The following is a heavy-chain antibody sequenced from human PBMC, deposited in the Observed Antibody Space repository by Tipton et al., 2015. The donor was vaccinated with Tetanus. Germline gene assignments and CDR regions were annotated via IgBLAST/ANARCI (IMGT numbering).Heavy chain of an antibody. D-gene: IGHD3-10*01. CDR1: GFTFSNAW. CDR3: AKDSGRFLWFGESDYYYYGMDV. CDR2: IKSKTDGGTT. V-gene: IGHV3-15*05. Sequence: SLRLSCAASGFTFSNAWMSWVRQAPGKGLEWVGRIKSKTDGGTTDYAAPVKGRFTISRDDSKNTLYLQMNSLRAEDTGLYYCAKDSGRFLWFGESDYYYYGMDVWGQGTTVTVSS. J-gene: IGHJ6*02.